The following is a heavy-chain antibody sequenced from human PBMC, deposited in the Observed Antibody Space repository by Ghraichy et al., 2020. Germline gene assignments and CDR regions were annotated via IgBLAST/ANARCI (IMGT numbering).Heavy chain of an antibody. V-gene: IGHV1-24*01. CDR3: ATEGPYYYDSSGYYYYFDY. CDR2: FDPEDGET. D-gene: IGHD3-22*01. Sequence: ASVKVSCKVSGYTLTELSMHWVRQAPGKGLEWMGGFDPEDGETIYAQKFQGRVTMTEATSTDTAYMELSSLRSEDTAGYYCATEGPYYYDSSGYYYYFDYWGQGTLVTVSS. J-gene: IGHJ4*02. CDR1: GYTLTELS.